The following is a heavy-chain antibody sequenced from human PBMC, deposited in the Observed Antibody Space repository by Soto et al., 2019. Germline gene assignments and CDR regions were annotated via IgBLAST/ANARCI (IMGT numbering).Heavy chain of an antibody. V-gene: IGHV3-23*01. CDR1: GFTFSSYA. D-gene: IGHD6-19*01. CDR3: ARDVAIAVAPGY. CDR2: ISGSGSNT. Sequence: GALRLSCAASGFTFSSYAKSWVRQAPGKGLDWVSVISGSGSNTYYADSVKGCFTVSRDNSENTLYLQMNSLRAEDTAVYYCARDVAIAVAPGYWGQGTLVTVSS. J-gene: IGHJ4*02.